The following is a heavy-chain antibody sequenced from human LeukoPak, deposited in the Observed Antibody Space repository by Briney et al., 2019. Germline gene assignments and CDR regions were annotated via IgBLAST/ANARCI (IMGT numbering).Heavy chain of an antibody. J-gene: IGHJ4*02. D-gene: IGHD5-12*01. V-gene: IGHV4-4*03. Sequence: PETPSLTCGVFGGSISSENWWNWVRQPPGKGLEWIGETYHAGHINYNPSLKSRVTISMDKSKNQLYLKVTSVTAADTAVYYCARGGGYYFDYWGQGILVAVSS. CDR2: TYHAGHI. CDR1: GGSISSENW. CDR3: ARGGGYYFDY.